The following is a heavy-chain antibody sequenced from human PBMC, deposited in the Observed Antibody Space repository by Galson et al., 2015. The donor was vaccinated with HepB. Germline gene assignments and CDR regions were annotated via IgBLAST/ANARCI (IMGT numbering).Heavy chain of an antibody. CDR1: GDSVSSNSAA. CDR3: ARPKGYYDSSGHYRGGNYFNY. Sequence: CAISGDSVSSNSAAWHWIRQSPSRGLEWLGRTYYRSRWYNDYAVSVKSRIIFNPDTSKNQFSLQLNSVTPEDTAVYYCARPKGYYDSSGHYRGGNYFNYWGQGTLVTVSS. CDR2: TYYRSRWYN. J-gene: IGHJ4*02. D-gene: IGHD3-22*01. V-gene: IGHV6-1*01.